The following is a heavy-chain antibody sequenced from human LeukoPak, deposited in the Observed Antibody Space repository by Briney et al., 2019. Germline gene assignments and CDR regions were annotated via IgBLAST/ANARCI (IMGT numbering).Heavy chain of an antibody. J-gene: IGHJ4*01. V-gene: IGHV3-23*01. CDR1: GFTFTNYV. D-gene: IGHD2-15*01. CDR3: ANTAGGG. CDR2: ITGGYGTT. Sequence: GGSLSLSCAASGFTFTNYVMKWVRQAPGKGLEWVSSITGGYGTTYYADSVKGRFTISRDSSKNTMYLQMNSLRAEDTAVYYCANTAGGGWGQGTLVIVSS.